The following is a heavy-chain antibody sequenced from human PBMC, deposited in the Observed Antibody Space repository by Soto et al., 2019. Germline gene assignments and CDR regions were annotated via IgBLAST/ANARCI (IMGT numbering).Heavy chain of an antibody. CDR2: IYYSGST. Sequence: SETLSLTCTVSGGSMSSYYWSWIRQSPGKGLEWIGYIYYSGSTNYNPSLKSRVAISLDTSKNQFSLMLSSVTAADTAVYYCARGEWLATIKPYFAYWGQGTLVTVSS. D-gene: IGHD5-12*01. CDR3: ARGEWLATIKPYFAY. J-gene: IGHJ4*02. CDR1: GGSMSSYY. V-gene: IGHV4-59*01.